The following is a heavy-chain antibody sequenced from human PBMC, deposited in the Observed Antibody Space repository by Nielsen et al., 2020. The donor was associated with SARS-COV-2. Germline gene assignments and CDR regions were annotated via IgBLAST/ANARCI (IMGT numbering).Heavy chain of an antibody. J-gene: IGHJ4*02. CDR1: GYTFTSLA. CDR2: INAGNGNT. Sequence: ASVKVSCKTSGYTFTSLAIHWVRQAPGQSLEWMGWINAGNGNTKYSQKFQGRVTMTRDTSANTAYMELSSLSSEDTAVYYCARSRGCSATSCFFDYWGQGALVTVSS. D-gene: IGHD2-2*01. V-gene: IGHV1-3*01. CDR3: ARSRGCSATSCFFDY.